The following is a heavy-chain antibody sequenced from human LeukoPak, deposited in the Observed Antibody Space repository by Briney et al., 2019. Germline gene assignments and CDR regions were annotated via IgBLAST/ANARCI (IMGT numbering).Heavy chain of an antibody. CDR2: ISNSGSVS. J-gene: IGHJ5*02. Sequence: GGSLRLSCAASGFTFSDYYMSWIRQAPGKGLEWILYISNSGSVSYYADSVKGRFTISRDNAKNSLYLQMNSLRAEDTAVYYCARVDSSNGFDPWGQETLVTVSS. CDR3: ARVDSSNGFDP. D-gene: IGHD6-13*01. CDR1: GFTFSDYY. V-gene: IGHV3-11*04.